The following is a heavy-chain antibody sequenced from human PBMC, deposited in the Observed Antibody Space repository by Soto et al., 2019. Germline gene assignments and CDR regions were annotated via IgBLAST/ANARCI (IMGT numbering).Heavy chain of an antibody. CDR1: GGSISSSSYY. Sequence: SETLSLTCTVSGGSISSSSYYWGWIRQPPGKGLEWIGSIYYSGSTYYNPSLKSRVTISVDTSKNQFSLKLSSVTAAGTAVYYCARRAGYSSSWYYFDPWGQGTLVTVSS. D-gene: IGHD6-13*01. V-gene: IGHV4-39*01. CDR3: ARRAGYSSSWYYFDP. J-gene: IGHJ5*02. CDR2: IYYSGST.